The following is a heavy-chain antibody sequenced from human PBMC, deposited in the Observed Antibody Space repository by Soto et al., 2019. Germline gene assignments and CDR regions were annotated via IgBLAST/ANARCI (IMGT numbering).Heavy chain of an antibody. D-gene: IGHD5-12*01. CDR2: IIPIFGTA. Sequence: SVKGSCKASGGTFSSYAISWVRQAPGQGLEWMGGIIPIFGTANYAQKFQGRVTITADESTSTAYMELSSLRSEDTAVYYCARGFGRWLPHHYGMDVWGQGTTVTVSS. J-gene: IGHJ6*02. CDR3: ARGFGRWLPHHYGMDV. V-gene: IGHV1-69*13. CDR1: GGTFSSYA.